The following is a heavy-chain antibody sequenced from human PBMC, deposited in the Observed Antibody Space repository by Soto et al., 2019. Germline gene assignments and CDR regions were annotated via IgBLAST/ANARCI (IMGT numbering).Heavy chain of an antibody. CDR3: ARDLEGDFYFDY. J-gene: IGHJ4*02. CDR1: GYDFNDYY. D-gene: IGHD3-3*01. CDR2: INPNTGGE. Sequence: QVQRVQSGTEVKQPGASVKVSCEASGYDFNDYYIHWVRRAPGQGLEWLGWINPNTGGESYAQEFQDWVTLTKYSSLNTAFLELRRLRSDDTAVYYCARDLEGDFYFDYWGQGTLVTVSS. V-gene: IGHV1-2*04.